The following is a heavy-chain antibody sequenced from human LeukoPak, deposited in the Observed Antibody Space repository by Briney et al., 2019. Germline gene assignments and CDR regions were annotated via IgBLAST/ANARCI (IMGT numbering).Heavy chain of an antibody. CDR3: ARGAIVVVPASVVVVATVDFDY. V-gene: IGHV3-33*01. D-gene: IGHD2-2*01. CDR2: IWYDGSNK. J-gene: IGHJ4*02. Sequence: GGSLRLSCAASGFTFSSYGMHWVRQAPGKGLEWVAVIWYDGSNKYYADSVRGRFTISRDNSKNTLYLQMNSLRAEDTAVYYCARGAIVVVPASVVVVATVDFDYWGQGTLVTVSS. CDR1: GFTFSSYG.